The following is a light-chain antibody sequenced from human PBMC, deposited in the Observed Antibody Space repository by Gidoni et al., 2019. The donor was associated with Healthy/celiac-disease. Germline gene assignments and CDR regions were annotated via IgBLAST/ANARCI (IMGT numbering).Light chain of an antibody. Sequence: IVSPQSPAPLSLSPGERATHSCRASQSVSSYLAWYQQKPGQAPRLLIYDASHRATGIPARFSGSGSGTDFTLTISSLEPEDFAVYYCQQRSNWPPYTFXXXTKLEIK. CDR2: DAS. J-gene: IGKJ2*01. CDR3: QQRSNWPPYT. V-gene: IGKV3-11*01. CDR1: QSVSSY.